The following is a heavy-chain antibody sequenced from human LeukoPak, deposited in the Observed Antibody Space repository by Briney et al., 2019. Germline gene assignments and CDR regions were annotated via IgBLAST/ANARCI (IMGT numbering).Heavy chain of an antibody. V-gene: IGHV4-34*01. CDR3: ARGVEPTAYFDY. CDR1: GGSFSGYY. J-gene: IGHJ4*02. CDR2: INHSGST. D-gene: IGHD1-14*01. Sequence: SETLSLTCAVYGGSFSGYYWSWIRQPPGKGLEWIGEINHSGSTNYNPSLKSRVTISVDASKNQFSLKLSSVTAADTAVYYCARGVEPTAYFDYWGQGTLVTVSS.